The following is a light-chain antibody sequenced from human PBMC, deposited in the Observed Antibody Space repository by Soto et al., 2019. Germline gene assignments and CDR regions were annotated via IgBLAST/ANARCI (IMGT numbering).Light chain of an antibody. J-gene: IGKJ1*01. CDR1: QSISSSY. CDR2: GAS. CDR3: QPHASSPWT. Sequence: EIVLTQSPGTLSLSPGERATLSCRASQSISSSYLAIAWYQQKPGQPPRLLIYGASSRATGIPDRFSGSGSATDFTLTISRLEPEDFAVYYCQPHASSPWTFGQGTRVEIK. V-gene: IGKV3-20*01.